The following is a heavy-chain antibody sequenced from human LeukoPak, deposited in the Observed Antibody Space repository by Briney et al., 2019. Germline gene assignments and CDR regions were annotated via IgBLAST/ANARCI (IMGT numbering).Heavy chain of an antibody. CDR3: ARDGLAGTSLDY. Sequence: ASVKVSCMASGYTFTGYYMHWVRQAPGQGLEWMGWINPNSGGTNYAQKFQGRVTMTRDTSISTAYMELSRLRSDDTAVYYCARDGLAGTSLDYWGQGTLVTVSS. J-gene: IGHJ4*02. CDR2: INPNSGGT. V-gene: IGHV1-2*02. D-gene: IGHD6-19*01. CDR1: GYTFTGYY.